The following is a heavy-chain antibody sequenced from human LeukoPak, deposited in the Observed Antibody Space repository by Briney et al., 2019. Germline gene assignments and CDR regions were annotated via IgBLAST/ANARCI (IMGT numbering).Heavy chain of an antibody. CDR1: GGSLNGYY. CDR3: ARDGGGAAAGNLDY. D-gene: IGHD6-13*01. J-gene: IGHJ4*02. V-gene: IGHV4-34*01. Sequence: SETLSLTCAVYGGSLNGYYWGWIRQPPGRGLEWIGSVYYSGSTYYNPSLKSRVTISLDTSKNQFSLQLNSVTPEDTAVYYCARDGGGAAAGNLDYWGQGTLVTVSS. CDR2: VYYSGST.